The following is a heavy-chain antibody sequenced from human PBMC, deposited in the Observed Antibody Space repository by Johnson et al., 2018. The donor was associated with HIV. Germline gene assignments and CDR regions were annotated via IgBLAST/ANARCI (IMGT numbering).Heavy chain of an antibody. CDR3: ARARGGEGSGSYAFDI. D-gene: IGHD3-10*01. CDR1: GFTFSSYA. Sequence: EVQLVESGGGLVQPGGSLRLSCAASGFTFSSYAMSWVRQAPGKGLEWVSAISGSGGSTYYADSVKGRFTISRDNSKNTLYLQMISLRAEDTAVYYCARARGGEGSGSYAFDIWGQGTMVTVSS. CDR2: ISGSGGST. J-gene: IGHJ3*02. V-gene: IGHV3-23*04.